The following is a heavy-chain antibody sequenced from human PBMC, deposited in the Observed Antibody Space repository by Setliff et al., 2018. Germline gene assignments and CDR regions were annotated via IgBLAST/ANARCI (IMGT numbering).Heavy chain of an antibody. CDR2: ISPHSGDT. CDR3: ARSGSFGMRYWFDY. V-gene: IGHV1-2*02. Sequence: ASVKVSCKSSGNSFTVFYLHWVRQAPGQGLEWMGWISPHSGDTHYAQKFQSRVRMTRNTSTYAAYLELSDLTSDDTAMYYCARSGSFGMRYWFDYWGQGALVTVSS. D-gene: IGHD1-26*01. J-gene: IGHJ4*02. CDR1: GNSFTVFY.